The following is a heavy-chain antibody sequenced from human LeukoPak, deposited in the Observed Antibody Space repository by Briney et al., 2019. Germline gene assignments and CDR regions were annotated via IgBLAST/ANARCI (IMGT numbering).Heavy chain of an antibody. CDR3: ARHSWVNGYFDF. J-gene: IGHJ4*02. Sequence: SETLSLTCTVSGGSISSYYWSWIRQPPGKGLEWIGYIYYDGSTNYNPSLNSRVTISVDTSKNQFSLKLSSVTAADTAVYFCARHSWVNGYFDFWGQGTLVTVSS. V-gene: IGHV4-59*01. D-gene: IGHD2-15*01. CDR1: GGSISSYY. CDR2: IYYDGST.